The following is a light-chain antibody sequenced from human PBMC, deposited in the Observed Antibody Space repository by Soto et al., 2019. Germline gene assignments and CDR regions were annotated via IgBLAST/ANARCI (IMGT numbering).Light chain of an antibody. CDR3: QQYDNFPSWT. Sequence: DIQMTQSPSSLSASVGDRVTITCQASQDISNYLNWYQQKPGKAPKLLIYDASNLETGVPSRFSGSGSGTDFTFTISSVQPDDIETYYRQQYDNFPSWTFGQGTKVEIK. CDR1: QDISNY. J-gene: IGKJ1*01. CDR2: DAS. V-gene: IGKV1-33*01.